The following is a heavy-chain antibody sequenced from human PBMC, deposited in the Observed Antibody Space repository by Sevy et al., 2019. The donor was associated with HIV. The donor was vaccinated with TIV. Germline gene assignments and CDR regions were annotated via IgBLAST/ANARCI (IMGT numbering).Heavy chain of an antibody. J-gene: IGHJ4*02. V-gene: IGHV1-46*03. D-gene: IGHD3-16*01. CDR3: GRTSPRGGFDY. CDR2: INPSDVST. Sequence: ASVKVSCKASGYTFTNYYMHWVRQAPGQGLEWMGIINPSDVSTVYAQKFQCRVTMTRDTSTSTVYMELSSLRSDDTAVYYCGRTSPRGGFDYWGQGALVTVSS. CDR1: GYTFTNYY.